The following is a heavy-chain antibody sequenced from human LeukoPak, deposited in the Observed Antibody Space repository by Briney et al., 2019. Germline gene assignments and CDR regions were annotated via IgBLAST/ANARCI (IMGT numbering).Heavy chain of an antibody. Sequence: PGGSLRLSCAASGFTFSFYEMNWVRQAPGKWLEWVSYISSSGSTIYYADSVKGRFTISRDNAKNSLYLQMNSLRAEDTAVYYCARSSSGGSCYDYWGQGTLVTVSS. V-gene: IGHV3-48*03. D-gene: IGHD2-15*01. CDR3: ARSSSGGSCYDY. CDR2: ISSSGSTI. J-gene: IGHJ4*02. CDR1: GFTFSFYE.